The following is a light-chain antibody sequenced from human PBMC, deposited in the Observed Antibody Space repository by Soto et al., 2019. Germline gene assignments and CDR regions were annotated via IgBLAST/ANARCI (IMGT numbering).Light chain of an antibody. CDR3: QQYYTYWHM. V-gene: IGKV1-5*01. CDR1: QSISDY. CDR2: DAS. J-gene: IGKJ1*01. Sequence: IQLTQSPSSLSASLGDRVIMTCGASQSISDYLAWYQQKPGKAPKLVIYDASNLESGVPSTFSGSGSGTECTLTISSLPPDDFAPYYCQQYYTYWHMFGQGTKVDIK.